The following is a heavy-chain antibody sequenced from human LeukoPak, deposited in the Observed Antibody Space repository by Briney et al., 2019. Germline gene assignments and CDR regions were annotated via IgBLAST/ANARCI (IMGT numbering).Heavy chain of an antibody. CDR3: ARADNLGMVNY. CDR2: IYYSGST. D-gene: IGHD3-3*01. Sequence: SETLSLTCTVSGGSISSSGNYWVWTRQPPGKGLEWIGSIYYSGSTYYNPSLMSRVTISIETFKNQFSLKLSSVTATDTAVYYCARADNLGMVNYWGQGTLVTVSS. J-gene: IGHJ4*02. V-gene: IGHV4-39*01. CDR1: GGSISSSGNY.